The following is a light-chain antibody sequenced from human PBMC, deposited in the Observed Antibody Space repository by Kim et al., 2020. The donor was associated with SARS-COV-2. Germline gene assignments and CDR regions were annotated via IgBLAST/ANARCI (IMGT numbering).Light chain of an antibody. Sequence: PASVSGAQRQTASITCCGSKLGHKFACWYQQKPGQSPVMVIYQDTKRPSGIPERFSGSNSGNTATLTITGTQAMDEADYYCQAAEVFGGGTQLTVL. V-gene: IGLV3-1*01. J-gene: IGLJ2*01. CDR3: QAAEV. CDR1: KLGHKF. CDR2: QDT.